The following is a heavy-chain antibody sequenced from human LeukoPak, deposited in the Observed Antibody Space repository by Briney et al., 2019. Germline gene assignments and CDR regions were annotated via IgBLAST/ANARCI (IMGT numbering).Heavy chain of an antibody. J-gene: IGHJ3*02. D-gene: IGHD3-22*01. CDR1: GFTFSSYG. CDR3: AKGRGGYYFDAFDM. V-gene: IGHV3-30*18. Sequence: GGSLRLSCAASGFTFSSYGMHWVRQAPGKGLEWVAVISYDGGDKYYADSVKGRFTISRDNSKDTLYLQMNSLRAEDTAVYYCAKGRGGYYFDAFDMWGQGTMVTVSS. CDR2: ISYDGGDK.